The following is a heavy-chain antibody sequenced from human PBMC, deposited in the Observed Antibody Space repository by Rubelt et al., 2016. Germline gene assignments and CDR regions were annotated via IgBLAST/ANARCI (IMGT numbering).Heavy chain of an antibody. D-gene: IGHD3-3*01. CDR2: IKQDGSEK. J-gene: IGHJ4*02. CDR1: GFTYINHW. V-gene: IGHV3-7*01. Sequence: EVQLVESGGGLVQPGGSLRLSCAVSGFTYINHWMSWVRQAPGRGLEWVANIKQDGSEKNYVDSVKGRFTISRDNANNALYLQMNSRRAEDTAGYYCARGSLRPGDFWGQGTLVTVSS. CDR3: ARGSLRPGDF.